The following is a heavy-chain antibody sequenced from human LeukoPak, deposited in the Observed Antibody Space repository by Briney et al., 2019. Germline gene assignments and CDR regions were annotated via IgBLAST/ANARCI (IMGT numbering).Heavy chain of an antibody. CDR3: ARVLKGRAPFDY. J-gene: IGHJ4*02. CDR2: IYHSGST. V-gene: IGHV4-38-2*02. CDR1: GYSINSGYY. Sequence: SEALSLTCTVSGYSINSGYYWGLIRPPPGKGLEWTGSIYHSGSTYYNPSLKSRVTISVDTSKNPFSLKLSSVTAADTAVYYCARVLKGRAPFDYWGQGTLVTVSS.